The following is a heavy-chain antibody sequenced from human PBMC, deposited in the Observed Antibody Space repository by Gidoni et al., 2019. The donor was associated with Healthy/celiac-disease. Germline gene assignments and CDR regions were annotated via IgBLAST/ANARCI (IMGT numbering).Heavy chain of an antibody. V-gene: IGHV6-1*01. CDR2: TYYRSKWYN. CDR1: GDRVSSNSAA. CDR3: AREDKYYDYVWGSCFDY. D-gene: IGHD3-16*01. Sequence: QVQLQQSGPGLVKPSQTLSLTCAISGDRVSSNSAAWNWIRQSPSRGLEWLGRTYYRSKWYNDYAVSVKSRITINPDTSKNQFSLQLNSVTPEDTAVYYCAREDKYYDYVWGSCFDYWGQGTLVTVSS. J-gene: IGHJ4*02.